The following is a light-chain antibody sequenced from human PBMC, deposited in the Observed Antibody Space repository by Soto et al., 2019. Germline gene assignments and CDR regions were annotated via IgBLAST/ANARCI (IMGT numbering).Light chain of an antibody. Sequence: QSALTQPASVSGSPGQSLTISCTGTNSDVGAYNYVSWYQQHPGKPPQLLIYQVTNRPSGVSDRFSGSKSGGTASLTISGLQAEDEADYYCIPDTSGGIVVFGGGTKLTFL. J-gene: IGLJ2*01. CDR2: QVT. CDR3: IPDTSGGIVV. CDR1: NSDVGAYNY. V-gene: IGLV2-14*01.